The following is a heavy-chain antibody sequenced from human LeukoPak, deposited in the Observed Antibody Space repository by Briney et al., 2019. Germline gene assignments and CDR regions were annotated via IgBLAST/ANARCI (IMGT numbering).Heavy chain of an antibody. Sequence: PGGSLRLSCEASGFIFGSYGMAWVRQAPGKGLEWISGLSGLGYRTHYADSVKGRFTISRDNSKNTLYLQMNSLRAEDTAVYYCARGGYDSGSYYKGPLYYFDYWGQGTLVTVSS. D-gene: IGHD3-10*01. J-gene: IGHJ4*02. V-gene: IGHV3-23*01. CDR3: ARGGYDSGSYYKGPLYYFDY. CDR2: LSGLGYRT. CDR1: GFIFGSYG.